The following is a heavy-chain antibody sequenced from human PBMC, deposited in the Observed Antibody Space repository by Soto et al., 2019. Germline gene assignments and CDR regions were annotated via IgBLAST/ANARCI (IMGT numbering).Heavy chain of an antibody. CDR1: GYTFTSYG. CDR3: AKTFGYTYAIDY. J-gene: IGHJ4*02. D-gene: IGHD5-18*01. V-gene: IGHV1-18*01. CDR2: ISAYNGNT. Sequence: QVQLVQSGAEVKKPGASVKVSCKAYGYTFTSYGISWVRQAPGQGLEWMGWISAYNGNTNYAQKLQGRVTMTTDTSTSTAYIELRSLRSDDTAVYSCAKTFGYTYAIDYWGQGTLVTVSS.